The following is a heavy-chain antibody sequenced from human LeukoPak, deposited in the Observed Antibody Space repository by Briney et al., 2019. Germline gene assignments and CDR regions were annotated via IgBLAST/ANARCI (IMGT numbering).Heavy chain of an antibody. CDR1: GYTFTGYY. Sequence: GASVKLSCKASGYTFTGYYMHWVRHAPGQGLEWMGCINPNSGGTNYAQKFQGRVTMTRDTSISTAYMELSRLRSDDTAVYYCASANDYGDPNFDYWGQGTLVTVSS. V-gene: IGHV1-2*02. J-gene: IGHJ4*02. CDR2: INPNSGGT. D-gene: IGHD4-17*01. CDR3: ASANDYGDPNFDY.